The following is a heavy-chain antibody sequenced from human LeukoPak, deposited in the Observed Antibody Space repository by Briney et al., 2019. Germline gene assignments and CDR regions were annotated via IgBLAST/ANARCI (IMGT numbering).Heavy chain of an antibody. CDR3: ARDRSSGVGYYYMDV. Sequence: SGGSLRLSCAASGFTFSSYSMNWVRQAPGKGLEWVSSISSSSSYIYYADSVKGRFTISRGNAKNSLYLQMNSLRAEDTAVYYCARDRSSGVGYYYMDVWGKGTTVTISS. CDR1: GFTFSSYS. D-gene: IGHD3-22*01. J-gene: IGHJ6*03. CDR2: ISSSSSYI. V-gene: IGHV3-21*01.